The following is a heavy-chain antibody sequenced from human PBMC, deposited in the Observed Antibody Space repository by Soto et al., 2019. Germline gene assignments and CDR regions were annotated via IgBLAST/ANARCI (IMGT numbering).Heavy chain of an antibody. Sequence: EVQLLESGGGLVQPGGSLRLSCAASGFTFSSYAISWVRQAPGKGLEWVSAISGSGGSTYYADSVKGRFTISRDNSKNTLYLQMNSLRAEDTAVYYCAKDHKGFLEWLLPALDAFDIWGQGTMVTVSS. J-gene: IGHJ3*02. D-gene: IGHD3-3*01. CDR3: AKDHKGFLEWLLPALDAFDI. V-gene: IGHV3-23*01. CDR2: ISGSGGST. CDR1: GFTFSSYA.